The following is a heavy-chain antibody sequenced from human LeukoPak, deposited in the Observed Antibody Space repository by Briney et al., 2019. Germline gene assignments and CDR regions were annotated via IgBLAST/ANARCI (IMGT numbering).Heavy chain of an antibody. CDR2: ISWNGNNI. V-gene: IGHV3-43D*03. CDR1: GFTFDDFA. Sequence: GGSLRLSCAASGFTFDDFAMHWVRQSPGKSLEWVSLISWNGNNINYADSVKGRFTISRDNNRNSLFLQMNSLRAEDTAFYYCAKGTITMIVDRGQGTLVTVSS. D-gene: IGHD3-22*01. CDR3: AKGTITMIVD. J-gene: IGHJ4*02.